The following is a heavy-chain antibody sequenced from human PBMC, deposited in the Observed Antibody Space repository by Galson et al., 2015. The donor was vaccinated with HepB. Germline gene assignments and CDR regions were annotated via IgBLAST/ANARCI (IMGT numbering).Heavy chain of an antibody. J-gene: IGHJ4*02. V-gene: IGHV1-2*06. Sequence: SVKVSCKDSAYTFPVYYIHWVRQAPGQGLEWIGRIYPNSGRNNYAQKFQGRVTMTRNTSISKGYMELSRLRSAVTAVYYCARGNERALTTVTTFDYWGQGTLVTGSS. CDR2: IYPNSGRN. CDR3: ARGNERALTTVTTFDY. D-gene: IGHD4-17*01. CDR1: AYTFPVYY.